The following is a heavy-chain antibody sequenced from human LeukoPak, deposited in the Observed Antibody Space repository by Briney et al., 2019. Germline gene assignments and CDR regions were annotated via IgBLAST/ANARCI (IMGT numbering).Heavy chain of an antibody. CDR3: ARHVGYCSGGNCHSTWYFDL. Sequence: SETLSLTCTVSGGSIRSSSYYWGWIRQPPGKGLEWIGSIYYSGSTYYNPSLKSRATISVDTSKNQFSLKLSSVTAADTAVYYCARHVGYCSGGNCHSTWYFDLWGRGTLVTVSS. V-gene: IGHV4-39*01. J-gene: IGHJ2*01. CDR2: IYYSGST. D-gene: IGHD2-15*01. CDR1: GGSIRSSSYY.